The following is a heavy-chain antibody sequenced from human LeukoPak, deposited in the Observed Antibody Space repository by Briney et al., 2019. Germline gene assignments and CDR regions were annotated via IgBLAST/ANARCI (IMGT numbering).Heavy chain of an antibody. CDR1: GGSISSSNW. Sequence: KTSETLSLTCAVSGGSISSSNWWSWVRQPPGKGLEWIGEIYHSGSTNYNPSLKSRVTISVDKSKNQFSLKLSSVTAADTAVYYCARASYGSSWYGGGDWFDPWGQGTLVTVSS. D-gene: IGHD6-13*01. CDR3: ARASYGSSWYGGGDWFDP. CDR2: IYHSGST. V-gene: IGHV4-4*02. J-gene: IGHJ5*02.